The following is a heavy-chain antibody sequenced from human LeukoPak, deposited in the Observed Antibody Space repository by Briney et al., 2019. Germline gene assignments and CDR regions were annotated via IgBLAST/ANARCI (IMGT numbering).Heavy chain of an antibody. CDR1: GFTFSSYE. J-gene: IGHJ6*03. Sequence: GGSLRLSCAASGFTFSSYEMNWVRQAPGKGLEWVSYISSSGSTIYYADSVKGRFTIFRENAKNPLYLQMSSLRAEDTAVYYCARCSANGFWSGYYDYYYYYMDVWGKGTTVTVSS. CDR3: ARCSANGFWSGYYDYYYYYMDV. V-gene: IGHV3-48*03. D-gene: IGHD3-3*01. CDR2: ISSSGSTI.